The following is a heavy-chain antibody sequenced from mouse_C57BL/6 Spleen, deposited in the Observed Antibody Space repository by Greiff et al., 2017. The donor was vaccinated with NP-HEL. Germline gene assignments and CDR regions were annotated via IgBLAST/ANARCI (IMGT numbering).Heavy chain of an antibody. J-gene: IGHJ2*01. CDR3: ARDLAPSLYDGSSYGDY. D-gene: IGHD1-1*01. CDR2: IDPNSGGT. CDR1: GYTFTSYW. Sequence: QVQLQQPGAALVKPGASVKLSCKASGYTFTSYWMHWVKQRPGRGLEWIGRIDPNSGGTKYNEKFKSKSTLTVDKPSSTACMQLSSLPSEESAVYYCARDLAPSLYDGSSYGDYWGQGTTLTVSS. V-gene: IGHV1-72*01.